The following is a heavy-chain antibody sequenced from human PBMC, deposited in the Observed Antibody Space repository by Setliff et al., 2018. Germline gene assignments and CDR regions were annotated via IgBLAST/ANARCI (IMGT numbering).Heavy chain of an antibody. J-gene: IGHJ3*01. Sequence: LRLSCAASGFPLRSYSMNWVRQAPGEGLEWVAAVCSDSTYIYSADSVKGRFSISRDNAKNSLYLQMNNLRVGDTAVYYCVRDNSPFSPGDLWGQGTVVTVSS. D-gene: IGHD2-21*01. CDR1: GFPLRSYS. V-gene: IGHV3-21*01. CDR2: VCSDSTYI. CDR3: VRDNSPFSPGDL.